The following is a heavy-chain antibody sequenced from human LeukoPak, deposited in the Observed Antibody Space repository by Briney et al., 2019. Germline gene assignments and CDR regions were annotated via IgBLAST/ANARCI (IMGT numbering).Heavy chain of an antibody. CDR3: ARDLKYYDSSGFDY. Sequence: PGGSLRLSCATSGFTVSSYSMNWVRQAPGKGLEWVSCISSSSSYIYYTDSVKGRFTISRDNAKNSLTLQMNSLRAKDTAVYYCARDLKYYDSSGFDYWGQGTLVTVSS. V-gene: IGHV3-21*01. CDR2: ISSSSSYI. D-gene: IGHD3-22*01. CDR1: GFTVSSYS. J-gene: IGHJ4*02.